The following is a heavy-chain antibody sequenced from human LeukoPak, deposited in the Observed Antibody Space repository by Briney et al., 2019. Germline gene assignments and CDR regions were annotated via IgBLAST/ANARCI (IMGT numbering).Heavy chain of an antibody. CDR2: VNSDGSST. J-gene: IGHJ6*02. CDR1: GFTFSSYW. CDR3: ARDLKYCSTTNCFVYYDYGMDV. D-gene: IGHD2-2*01. V-gene: IGHV3-74*01. Sequence: GGSLRLSCAASGFTFSSYWMHWVRQSPGKALVWVSRVNSDGSSTRYADSVKGRFTSSRDNAKNTLYLQMNSLRAEDTAVYYCARDLKYCSTTNCFVYYDYGMDVWGQGTTVTVSS.